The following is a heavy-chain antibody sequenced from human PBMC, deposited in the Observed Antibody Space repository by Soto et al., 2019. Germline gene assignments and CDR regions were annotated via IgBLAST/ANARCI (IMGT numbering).Heavy chain of an antibody. J-gene: IGHJ4*02. CDR2: ISGSGGST. CDR1: GFTFSSYA. D-gene: IGHD6-13*01. V-gene: IGHV3-23*01. Sequence: EVQLLESGGGLVQPGGSLRLSCAASGFTFSSYAMSWVRQAPGKGLEWVSAISGSGGSTYYADSVKGRFTISRDNSKNTLYLQMNGLRAEDTAVYYCAKHIAAAGFYFDYWGQGTLVTVSS. CDR3: AKHIAAAGFYFDY.